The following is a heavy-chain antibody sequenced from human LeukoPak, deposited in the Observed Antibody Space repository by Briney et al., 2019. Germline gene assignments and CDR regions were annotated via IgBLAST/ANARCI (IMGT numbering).Heavy chain of an antibody. J-gene: IGHJ4*02. CDR1: GFTFSSYG. V-gene: IGHV3-30*18. Sequence: AGGSLRLSCAASGFTFSSYGMHWVRQAPGKGLEWVAVISYDGSNKYYADSVKGRFTISRDNSKNTLYLQMNSLRAEDTAVYYCAKVLLKFTYGDSPLGYWGQGTLVAVSS. D-gene: IGHD4-17*01. CDR2: ISYDGSNK. CDR3: AKVLLKFTYGDSPLGY.